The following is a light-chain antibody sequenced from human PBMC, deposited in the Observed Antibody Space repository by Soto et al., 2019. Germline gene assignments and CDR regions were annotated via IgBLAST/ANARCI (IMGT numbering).Light chain of an antibody. Sequence: EIVMTHSPATLSVSPGERVTLSCRASQSVSSNLAWYQHKPGQAPRLLIFGASTRATGVPARFSGSGSGTEFTLTISSLQSEDFAVYYCQQYEMWPLTFGGGKKVEIK. J-gene: IGKJ4*01. V-gene: IGKV3-15*01. CDR3: QQYEMWPLT. CDR1: QSVSSN. CDR2: GAS.